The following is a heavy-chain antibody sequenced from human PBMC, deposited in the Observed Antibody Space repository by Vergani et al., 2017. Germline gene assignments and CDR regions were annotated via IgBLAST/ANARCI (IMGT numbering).Heavy chain of an antibody. CDR3: ASRITMVRGVDNGGFDY. CDR1: GYSFTSYW. CDR2: IDPSDSYT. V-gene: IGHV5-10-1*01. J-gene: IGHJ4*02. D-gene: IGHD3-10*01. Sequence: EVQLVQSGAEVKKPGESLRISCKGSGYSFTSYWISCVRQMPGKGLEWMWRIDPSDSYTNYSPSFQGHVTISADKSISTAYLQWSSLKASDTAMYYCASRITMVRGVDNGGFDYWGQGTLVTVSS.